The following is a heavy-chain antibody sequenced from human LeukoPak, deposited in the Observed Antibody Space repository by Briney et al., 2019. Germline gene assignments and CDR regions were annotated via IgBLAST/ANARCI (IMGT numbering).Heavy chain of an antibody. CDR2: IWYDGSNK. D-gene: IGHD1-26*01. Sequence: PGGSLRLSCEASGFTFSIYWMHWVRQAPGKGLEWVAVIWYDGSNKYYADSVKGRFTISRDNSKNTLYLQMNSLRAEDTAVYYCARDSGSYRPDWFDPWGQGTLVTVSS. V-gene: IGHV3-33*08. CDR3: ARDSGSYRPDWFDP. CDR1: GFTFSIYW. J-gene: IGHJ5*02.